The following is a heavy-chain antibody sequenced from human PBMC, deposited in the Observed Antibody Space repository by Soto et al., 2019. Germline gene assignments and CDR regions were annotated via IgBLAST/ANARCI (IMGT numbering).Heavy chain of an antibody. CDR2: IYYSGST. V-gene: IGHV4-39*01. CDR3: ARQGLIWGGIAVAGTPDY. Sequence: QLQLQESGPGLVKPSETLSLTCTVSGGSISSSSYYWGWIRQPPGKGLEWIGSIYYSGSTYYNPSLKSRVTISVAXXNXPXXLRSSAVTAADTAVDYCARQGLIWGGIAVAGTPDYWGQGTLVTVSS. J-gene: IGHJ4*02. D-gene: IGHD6-19*01. CDR1: GGSISSSSYY.